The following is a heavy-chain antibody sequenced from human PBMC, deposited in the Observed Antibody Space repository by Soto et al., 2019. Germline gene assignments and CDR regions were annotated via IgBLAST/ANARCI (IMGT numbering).Heavy chain of an antibody. CDR3: ARFGGVVTATFDY. CDR1: GGSISSYY. Sequence: PSETLSLTCTVSGGSISSYYWSWIRQPPGKGLEWIGYIYYSGSTNYNPSLKSRVTISVDTSKNQFSLKLSSVTAADTAVYYCARFGGVVTATFDYWGQGTLVTVSS. J-gene: IGHJ4*02. D-gene: IGHD2-21*02. V-gene: IGHV4-59*01. CDR2: IYYSGST.